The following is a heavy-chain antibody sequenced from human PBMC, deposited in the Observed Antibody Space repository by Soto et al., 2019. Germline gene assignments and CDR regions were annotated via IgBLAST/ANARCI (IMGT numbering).Heavy chain of an antibody. CDR2: ITGSGRDT. J-gene: IGHJ4*02. Sequence: PGGSLRLSCAASGFTFRNNVLSWVRQAPGKGLDWVSGITGSGRDTYYADSVKGRFTISRDNSKNMVFLQMNSLRAEDTALYYCAKNGLDNSPSAIDSWGPGTLVIVSS. V-gene: IGHV3-23*01. CDR3: AKNGLDNSPSAIDS. CDR1: GFTFRNNV. D-gene: IGHD2-8*01.